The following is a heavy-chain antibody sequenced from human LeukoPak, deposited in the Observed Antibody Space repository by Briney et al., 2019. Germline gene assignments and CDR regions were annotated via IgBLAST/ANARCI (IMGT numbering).Heavy chain of an antibody. J-gene: IGHJ5*02. D-gene: IGHD2-15*01. CDR2: ISAYNGNT. CDR1: GYTFTSYG. CDR3: ARDRVYCSGGSCYWFDP. V-gene: IGHV1-18*01. Sequence: ASVKVSCKASGYTFTSYGISWVRQAPGQGLEWMGWISAYNGNTNYAQKLQDRVTMTTDTSTSTAYMELRSLRSDDTAVYYCARDRVYCSGGSCYWFDPWGQGTLVTVSS.